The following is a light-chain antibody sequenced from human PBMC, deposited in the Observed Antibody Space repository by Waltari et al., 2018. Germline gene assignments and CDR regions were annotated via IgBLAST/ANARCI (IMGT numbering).Light chain of an antibody. Sequence: SYELTQPPSVSVSPGQTASITCSGDKLGDKYACWYQQKPGQSPVLVIYQDSKRPPGIPERFSGSNSGNTATLASRGTQAMDEADYYCQAWDSTPVVFGGGTKLTVL. CDR3: QAWDSTPVV. CDR2: QDS. J-gene: IGLJ2*01. V-gene: IGLV3-1*01. CDR1: KLGDKY.